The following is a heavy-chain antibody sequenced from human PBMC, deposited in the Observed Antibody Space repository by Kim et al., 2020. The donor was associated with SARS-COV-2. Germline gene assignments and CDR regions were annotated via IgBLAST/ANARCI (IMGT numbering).Heavy chain of an antibody. D-gene: IGHD3-3*01. V-gene: IGHV3-23*01. J-gene: IGHJ4*02. CDR1: GFTFSSYA. CDR3: AKDRRFLEWLSEPSYYFDY. Sequence: GGSLRLSCAASGFTFSSYAMSWVRQAPGKGLEWVSAISGSGGSTYYADSVKGRFTISRDNSKNTLYLQMNSLRAEDTAVYYCAKDRRFLEWLSEPSYYFDYWGQGTLVTVSS. CDR2: ISGSGGST.